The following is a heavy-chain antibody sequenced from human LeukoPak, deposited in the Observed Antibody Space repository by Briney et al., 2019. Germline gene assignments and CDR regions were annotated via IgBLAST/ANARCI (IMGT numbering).Heavy chain of an antibody. CDR3: ARDNGMGYYGGSGYFDY. D-gene: IGHD1-26*01. J-gene: IGHJ4*02. Sequence: ASVKVSCKASGYTFTDYYMQWVRQAPGQGLEWMGWINPNSGATNYAQKFQGRVTMTRDTSITTAYMELSSLRSDDTAVYYCARDNGMGYYGGSGYFDYWGQGTLVTVSS. V-gene: IGHV1-2*02. CDR1: GYTFTDYY. CDR2: INPNSGAT.